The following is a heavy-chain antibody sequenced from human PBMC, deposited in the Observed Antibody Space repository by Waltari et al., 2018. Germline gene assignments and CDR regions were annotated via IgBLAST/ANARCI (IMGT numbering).Heavy chain of an antibody. D-gene: IGHD2-15*01. Sequence: QLQLQESGPGLVKPSETLSLTCSVSGGSISRQSDPWGWIRQPPGKGLEYIGNIYYSGSTYYNPSLKSRVTISIDTSKNQFSLKLSSVTAADTAVYYCARLPSGGASHWFDPWGQGTLVTVSS. CDR3: ARLPSGGASHWFDP. CDR2: IYYSGST. V-gene: IGHV4-39*01. CDR1: GGSISRQSDP. J-gene: IGHJ5*02.